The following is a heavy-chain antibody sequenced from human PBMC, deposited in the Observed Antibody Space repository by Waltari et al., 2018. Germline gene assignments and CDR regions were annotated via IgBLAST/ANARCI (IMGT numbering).Heavy chain of an antibody. J-gene: IGHJ6*03. Sequence: QVQLVESGGGVVQPGGSLRLSCVGSGFTFSTYGLYWVRQAPGRGREWVAFIRFDGSNEYYADSVKGRFTISRDNSKTTLYLQMNSLRAEDTAVYYCAKDDAPTVIGTVHYFYMDVWGKGTTVTVSS. V-gene: IGHV3-30*02. CDR3: AKDDAPTVIGTVHYFYMDV. CDR1: GFTFSTYG. CDR2: IRFDGSNE. D-gene: IGHD4-4*01.